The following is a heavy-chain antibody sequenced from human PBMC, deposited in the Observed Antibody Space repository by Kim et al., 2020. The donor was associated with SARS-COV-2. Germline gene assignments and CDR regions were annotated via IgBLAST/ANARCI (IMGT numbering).Heavy chain of an antibody. CDR3: AADRGASAFDI. D-gene: IGHD3-16*01. Sequence: TNNAQKFQERVTITRDRSTSTAYMELSSLGSEDTAVYYCAADRGASAFDIWGQGTMVTVSS. J-gene: IGHJ3*02. CDR2: T. V-gene: IGHV1-58*01.